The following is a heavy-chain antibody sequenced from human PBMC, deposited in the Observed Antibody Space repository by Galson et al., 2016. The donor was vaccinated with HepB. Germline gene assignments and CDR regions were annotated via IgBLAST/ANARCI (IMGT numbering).Heavy chain of an antibody. CDR1: GGSFSDYA. CDR2: VIPMVGMA. J-gene: IGHJ4*02. Sequence: SVKVSCKVSGGSFSDYAFAWVRQAPGQGLEWMGRVIPMVGMAKYAQKFQGRVTLTADTSTKTAYMEFNSLTSEDTAIYHCAGVDCSGSNCYWAYWGQGTLVTVSS. D-gene: IGHD2-15*01. V-gene: IGHV1-69*04. CDR3: AGVDCSGSNCYWAY.